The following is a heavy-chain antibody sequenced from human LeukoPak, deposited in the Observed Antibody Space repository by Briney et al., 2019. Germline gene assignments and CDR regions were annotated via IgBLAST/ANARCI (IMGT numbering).Heavy chain of an antibody. V-gene: IGHV3-48*03. D-gene: IGHD5-18*01. CDR1: GFTFSNYE. CDR2: IGSSGSTI. J-gene: IGHJ4*02. Sequence: GGSLRLSCAASGFTFSNYEMNWVRQAPGKGLEWVSYIGSSGSTIYYADSVKGRFTISRDNAKNSLYLQMNSLRAEDTAVYYCAQIYTYGSSQFDYWGQGTLVTVSS. CDR3: AQIYTYGSSQFDY.